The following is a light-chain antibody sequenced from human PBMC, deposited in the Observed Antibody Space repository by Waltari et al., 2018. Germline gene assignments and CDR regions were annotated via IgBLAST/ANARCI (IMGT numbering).Light chain of an antibody. V-gene: IGKV1-5*03. J-gene: IGKJ1*01. Sequence: DIQMTQSPSTLSASVGDRVTITCRARQSISDWLAWDQQKPGKAPTLLIYKASDLESGVPSRCSGSGAGTEFTLTISSLQPDDFATYYCQHYDGFPWTFGQGTEVESK. CDR2: KAS. CDR3: QHYDGFPWT. CDR1: QSISDW.